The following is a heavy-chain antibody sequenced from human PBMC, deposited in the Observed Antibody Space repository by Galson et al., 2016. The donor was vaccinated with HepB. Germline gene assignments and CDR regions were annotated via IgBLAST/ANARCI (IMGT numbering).Heavy chain of an antibody. CDR2: ISGTGGST. D-gene: IGHD4-23*01. J-gene: IGHJ4*02. CDR1: GFTFSSYA. CDR3: AKTLYGGNSD. V-gene: IGHV3-23*01. Sequence: SLRLSCAASGFTFSSYAMSWVRKAPGKGLDWVSAISGTGGSTYSADSVKGRFTISRDNSKNTLFLQMNSLRAEDTAVYYCAKTLYGGNSDWGQGTLVTVSS.